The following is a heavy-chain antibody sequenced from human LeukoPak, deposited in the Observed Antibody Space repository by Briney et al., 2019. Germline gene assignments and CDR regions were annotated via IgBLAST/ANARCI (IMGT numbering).Heavy chain of an antibody. Sequence: TSETLCLTCTVSGGSISSYYWSWIRQPPGKGLEWIGYIYYSGSTNYNPSLKSRVTISVDTSKNQFSLKLSSVTAADTAVYYCASSNYYYYYGMDVWGQGTTVTVSS. CDR3: ASSNYYYYYGMDV. CDR2: IYYSGST. J-gene: IGHJ6*02. D-gene: IGHD4-4*01. CDR1: GGSISSYY. V-gene: IGHV4-59*01.